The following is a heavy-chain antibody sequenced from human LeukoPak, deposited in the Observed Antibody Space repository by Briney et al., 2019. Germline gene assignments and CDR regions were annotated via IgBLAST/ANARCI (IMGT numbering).Heavy chain of an antibody. CDR3: TRGSKGGQLLSDYYYYYGMDV. Sequence: PGGSLRLSCAASGFTVSSNYMSWVRQAPGKGLEWVSVIYSGGSTYYADSVKGRFTISRDNSKNTLYLQMNSLRAEDTAVYYCTRGSKGGQLLSDYYYYYGMDVWGQGTTVTVSS. CDR1: GFTVSSNY. D-gene: IGHD2-2*01. V-gene: IGHV3-66*01. J-gene: IGHJ6*02. CDR2: IYSGGST.